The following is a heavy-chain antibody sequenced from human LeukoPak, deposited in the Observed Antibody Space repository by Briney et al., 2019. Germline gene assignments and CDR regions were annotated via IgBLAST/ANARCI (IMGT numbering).Heavy chain of an antibody. Sequence: GGSLRLSCAASGFTFTSYWMGWVRQAPGKGLEWVANVAKDGHGKNYVGSVKGRFTISRDNARNSVHLQMNSLRADDTAVYYCVRDRDYYAIDYWGQGTLVTVSS. CDR2: VAKDGHGK. CDR3: VRDRDYYAIDY. CDR1: GFTFTSYW. J-gene: IGHJ4*02. V-gene: IGHV3-7*01. D-gene: IGHD3-22*01.